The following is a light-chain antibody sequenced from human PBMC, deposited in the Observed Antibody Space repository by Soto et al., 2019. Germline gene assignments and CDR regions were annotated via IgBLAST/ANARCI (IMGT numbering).Light chain of an antibody. J-gene: IGKJ3*01. V-gene: IGKV1-33*01. CDR2: DAS. Sequence: DIQMTQSPSSLSASVRDRVTITCQASQDITNYLNWYQQKPGKAPKLLICDASNLEPGVPSRFSGSGSGTDFTLTISSLQPEDIATYYCQQYDNLPFPFGPGTKVDIK. CDR3: QQYDNLPFP. CDR1: QDITNY.